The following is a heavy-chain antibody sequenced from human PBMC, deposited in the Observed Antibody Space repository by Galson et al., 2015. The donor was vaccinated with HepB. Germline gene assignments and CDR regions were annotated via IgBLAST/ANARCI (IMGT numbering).Heavy chain of an antibody. D-gene: IGHD2-15*01. CDR1: GFTFSSYG. V-gene: IGHV3-30*18. CDR3: AKALVYDIVLSDALDI. Sequence: SLRLSCAASGFTFSSYGMHWVRQAPGKGLEWVAVISYDGSNKYYADSVKGRFTISRDNSKNTLYLQMNSLRAEDTAVYYCAKALVYDIVLSDALDIWGQGTMVTVSS. J-gene: IGHJ3*02. CDR2: ISYDGSNK.